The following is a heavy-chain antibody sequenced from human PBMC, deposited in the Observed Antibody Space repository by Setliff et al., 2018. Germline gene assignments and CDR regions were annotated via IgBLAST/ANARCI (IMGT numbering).Heavy chain of an antibody. CDR3: ARGSLSGTTYPSDY. Sequence: GGSLRLSCAASGFAFTSSTMNWVRQSPGKSLEWVSSISSNSNYIYTADSLKGRLTVSRDNAKNSLYLQLDSLTADDTAVYYCARGSLSGTTYPSDYWGQGTLVTVSS. D-gene: IGHD1-7*01. V-gene: IGHV3-21*01. CDR2: ISSNSNYI. J-gene: IGHJ4*02. CDR1: GFAFTSST.